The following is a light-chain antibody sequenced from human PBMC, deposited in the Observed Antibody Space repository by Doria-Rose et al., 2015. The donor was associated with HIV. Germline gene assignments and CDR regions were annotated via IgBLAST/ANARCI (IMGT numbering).Light chain of an antibody. J-gene: IGKJ3*01. CDR3: QQYYDTPS. CDR2: WAS. CDR1: QSLLYTSKNY. V-gene: IGKV4-1*01. Sequence: VLTQPPESLGMSLGERATLNCKSNQSLLYTSKNYLAWYQQKPGQPPKSLIYWASTRQSGVPARFSGSGSGTDFTLTISSLEAEDVAVYYCQQYYDTPSFGPGTTVDIK.